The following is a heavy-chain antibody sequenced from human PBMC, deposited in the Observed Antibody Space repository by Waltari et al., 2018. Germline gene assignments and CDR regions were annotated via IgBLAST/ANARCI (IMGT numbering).Heavy chain of an antibody. V-gene: IGHV4-38-2*01. CDR1: GYSISSGYY. J-gene: IGHJ4*02. CDR2: IYHSGRT. Sequence: QVQLQESGPGLVKPSETLSLTCAVSGYSISSGYYWGWIRQPPGKGLEWIGSIYHSGRTYYNPSLKRRGTISVDTSKNQFSLKLSSVTAADTAVYYCASSSRGIAAAPFDYWGQGTLVTVSS. D-gene: IGHD6-13*01. CDR3: ASSSRGIAAAPFDY.